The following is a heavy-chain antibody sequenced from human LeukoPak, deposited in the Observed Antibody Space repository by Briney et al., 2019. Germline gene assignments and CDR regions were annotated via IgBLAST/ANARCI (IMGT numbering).Heavy chain of an antibody. CDR1: GGSFSGYY. Sequence: SETLSLTCAVYGGSFSGYYWSWIRQPPGKGLEWIGEINHSGSTNYNPSLKSRATISVDTPKNQFSLKLSSVTAADTAVYYCARGYDSFFDYWGQGTLVTVSS. J-gene: IGHJ4*02. CDR3: ARGYDSFFDY. V-gene: IGHV4-34*01. D-gene: IGHD3-22*01. CDR2: INHSGST.